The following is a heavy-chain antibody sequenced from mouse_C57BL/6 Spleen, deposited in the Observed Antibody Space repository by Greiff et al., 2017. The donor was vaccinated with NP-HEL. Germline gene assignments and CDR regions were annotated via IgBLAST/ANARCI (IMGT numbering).Heavy chain of an antibody. D-gene: IGHD1-1*01. V-gene: IGHV1-15*01. CDR2: IDPETGGT. CDR3: TRSPAYGSIDAMDY. CDR1: GYTFTDYE. Sequence: VQLQQSGAELVRPGASVTLSCKASGYTFTDYEMHWVKQTPVHGLEWIGAIDPETGGTAYNQKFKGKAILTADKSSSTAYMELRSLTSEDSAVYYCTRSPAYGSIDAMDYWGQGTSVTVSS. J-gene: IGHJ4*01.